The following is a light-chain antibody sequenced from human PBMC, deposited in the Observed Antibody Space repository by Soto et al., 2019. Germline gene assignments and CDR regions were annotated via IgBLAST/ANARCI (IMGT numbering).Light chain of an antibody. CDR3: QQYSPYSWT. J-gene: IGKJ1*01. CDR1: QSISSW. V-gene: IGKV1-5*03. Sequence: DIQMTQSPSTLSASVGDRVTITCRASQSISSWLAWYQQKPGKAPKILIYETSGLESGVPSRFSGSGSGTEFTLTISSLQADDFATYYCQQYSPYSWTFGQGTKVEIK. CDR2: ETS.